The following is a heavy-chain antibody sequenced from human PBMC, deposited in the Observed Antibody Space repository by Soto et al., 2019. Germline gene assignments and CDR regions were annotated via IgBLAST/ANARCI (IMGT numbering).Heavy chain of an antibody. D-gene: IGHD6-19*01. Sequence: QVQLVQSGAEEKKPGASVKVSCEASGYTFTGDAVHWVRQAPGRRLEWMGWINAGNGNTKYSQKFQGRVTITRDTSASTAYMELSSLRSEDTAVYYCARAVAVPADFDYWGQGTLVTVSS. CDR3: ARAVAVPADFDY. J-gene: IGHJ4*02. V-gene: IGHV1-3*05. CDR2: INAGNGNT. CDR1: GYTFTGDA.